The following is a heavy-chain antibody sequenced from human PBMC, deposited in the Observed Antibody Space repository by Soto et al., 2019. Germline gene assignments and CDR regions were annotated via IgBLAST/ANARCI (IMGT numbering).Heavy chain of an antibody. V-gene: IGHV3-23*01. CDR3: ANLYGDYLPVYFGTSDY. Sequence: EVQLLESGGGLVQPGGSLRLSCAASGFTFNSYAMSWVRQAAGKGLEWVSTINTSGGTTSYAGSVKGRFTMSRDNSKNTLFLQMNSLRAEDTAVYYCANLYGDYLPVYFGTSDYWGLGSLVTVSS. CDR2: INTSGGTT. J-gene: IGHJ4*02. CDR1: GFTFNSYA. D-gene: IGHD4-17*01.